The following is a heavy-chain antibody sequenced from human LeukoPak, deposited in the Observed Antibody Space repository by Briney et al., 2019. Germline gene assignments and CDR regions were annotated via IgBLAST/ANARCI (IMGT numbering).Heavy chain of an antibody. CDR2: ISGDGGST. Sequence: GGSLRLSCATSGFIFSSYAMSWVRQAPGKGLEWVSLISGDGGSTYYADSVKGRFTISRDNSKNSLYLQMNSLRTEDTALYYCAKAAYDFWSGYYISGGYYYGMDVWGQGTTVTVSS. V-gene: IGHV3-43*02. D-gene: IGHD3-3*01. CDR1: GFIFSSYA. CDR3: AKAAYDFWSGYYISGGYYYGMDV. J-gene: IGHJ6*02.